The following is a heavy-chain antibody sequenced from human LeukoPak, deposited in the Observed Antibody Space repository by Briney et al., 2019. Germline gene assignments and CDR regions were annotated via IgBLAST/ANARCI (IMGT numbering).Heavy chain of an antibody. CDR2: IYYSGST. J-gene: IGHJ4*02. CDR3: AGGYGSGSYGDY. V-gene: IGHV4-61*01. CDR1: CGSVSSGSYY. D-gene: IGHD3-10*01. Sequence: SETLSLTCTVSCGSVSSGSYYWSWIRQPPGKGLEWIGYIYYSGSTNYNPSLKSRVTISVDTSKNQFSLKLSSVTAADTAVYYCAGGYGSGSYGDYWGQGTLVTVSS.